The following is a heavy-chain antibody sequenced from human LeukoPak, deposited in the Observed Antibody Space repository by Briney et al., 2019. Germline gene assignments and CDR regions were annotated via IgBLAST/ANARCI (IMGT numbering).Heavy chain of an antibody. J-gene: IGHJ4*02. CDR1: TPTSTTLS. D-gene: IGHD1-26*01. CDR2: ISGSGGST. Sequence: PGGSLRLSCAVSTPTSTTLSMRCDRQAPGKGLEWVSAISGSGGSTYYADSVKGRFTISRDNSKNTLYLQMNSLRAGRVVLYYRGTSLEQWELLPIDYWGQGTLVTVSS. CDR3: GTSLEQWELLPIDY. V-gene: IGHV3-23*01.